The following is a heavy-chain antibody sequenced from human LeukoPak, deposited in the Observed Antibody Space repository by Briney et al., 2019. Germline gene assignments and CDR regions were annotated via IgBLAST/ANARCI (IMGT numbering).Heavy chain of an antibody. V-gene: IGHV1-18*01. CDR1: GYTFTSYG. Sequence: VASVKVSCKASGYTFTSYGISWVRQAPGQGLEWMGWISAYNGNTNYAQKLQGRVTMTTDTSTSTAYMELRSLRSDDTAVYYCALSGYCSGGSCYSLVWGQGTLVTVSS. CDR3: ALSGYCSGGSCYSLV. CDR2: ISAYNGNT. J-gene: IGHJ4*02. D-gene: IGHD2-15*01.